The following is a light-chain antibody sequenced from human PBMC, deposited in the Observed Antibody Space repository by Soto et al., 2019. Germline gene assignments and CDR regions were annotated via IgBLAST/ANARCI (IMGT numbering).Light chain of an antibody. J-gene: IGKJ1*01. CDR2: GAS. Sequence: EIVLTQSPGTLSLSPGERATLSCRASQSVSSSFLAWYQQKPGQAPRLLIYGASSRATGIPDRVSGSGSGTDFTLTISRLEPEDFALYYCQQYGNSPLWTFGQGTKVEIK. V-gene: IGKV3-20*01. CDR1: QSVSSSF. CDR3: QQYGNSPLWT.